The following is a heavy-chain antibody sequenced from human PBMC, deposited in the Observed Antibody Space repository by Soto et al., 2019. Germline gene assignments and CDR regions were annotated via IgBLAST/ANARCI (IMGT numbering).Heavy chain of an antibody. CDR1: GFTFSSYA. J-gene: IGHJ4*02. V-gene: IGHV3-23*01. CDR3: AKWVSWYYYDSSGYYDY. D-gene: IGHD3-22*01. CDR2: ISGSGGST. Sequence: EVQLLESGGGLVQPGGSLRLSCAASGFTFSSYAMSWVRQAPGKGLEWVSAISGSGGSTYYADSVKGRFTISRDNSKSTLYLQMNSLRAEDTAVYYCAKWVSWYYYDSSGYYDYWGQGTLVTVSS.